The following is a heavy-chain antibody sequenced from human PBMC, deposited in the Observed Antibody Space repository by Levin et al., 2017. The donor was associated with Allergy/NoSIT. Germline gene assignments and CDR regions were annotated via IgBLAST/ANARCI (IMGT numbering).Heavy chain of an antibody. D-gene: IGHD3-16*02. CDR1: GYTFTRHY. CDR3: AGFIVKTRGRGMDV. V-gene: IGHV1-2*02. J-gene: IGHJ6*02. Sequence: AASVKVSCEASGYTFTRHYIHWVRQAPGQGLEWMGWINPYSGDTNYAQTFQGRVTMTRDTSITTAYMELSSLRSDDTAVYYCAGFIVKTRGRGMDVWGQGTTVIVSS. CDR2: INPYSGDT.